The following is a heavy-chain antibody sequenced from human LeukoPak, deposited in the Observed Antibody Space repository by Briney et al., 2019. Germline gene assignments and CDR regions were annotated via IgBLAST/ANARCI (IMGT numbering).Heavy chain of an antibody. CDR1: EFTLSNYW. Sequence: HPGGSLRLSCAASEFTLSNYWMHWVRQAPGKGLVWVSRIKSDGSSINYADSVKGRFTISRDNSKNTLFLQMNSLRSEDTAVYYCARGPDSSGDYWGQGTLVTVSS. J-gene: IGHJ4*02. D-gene: IGHD6-19*01. V-gene: IGHV3-74*01. CDR2: IKSDGSSI. CDR3: ARGPDSSGDY.